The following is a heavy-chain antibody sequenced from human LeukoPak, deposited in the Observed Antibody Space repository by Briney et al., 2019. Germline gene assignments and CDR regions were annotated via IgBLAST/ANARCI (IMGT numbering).Heavy chain of an antibody. D-gene: IGHD6-13*01. CDR2: ISASGTIT. CDR3: ARAGYSNTRGAFNI. J-gene: IGHJ3*02. CDR1: GFTFSSYE. Sequence: GGSLRLSCAASGFTFSSYEMNWVRQAPGKGLEWISYISASGTITHYADSVEGRFTISRDNAKNSLYLQINSLRAEDTAVYYCARAGYSNTRGAFNIWGQGTMVTVSS. V-gene: IGHV3-48*03.